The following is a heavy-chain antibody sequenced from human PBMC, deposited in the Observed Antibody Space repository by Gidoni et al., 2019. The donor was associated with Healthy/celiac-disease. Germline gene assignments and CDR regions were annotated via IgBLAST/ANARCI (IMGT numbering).Heavy chain of an antibody. D-gene: IGHD3-3*01. CDR3: ARWGGAYDFWSGYYPEIDY. CDR1: GYTFTSYG. Sequence: QVQLVQSGAEVKKPGASVKVSCQASGYTFTSYGISWVRQAPGQGLEWMGWISAYNGNTNYAQKLQGRVTMTTDTSTSTAYIELRGLRSDDTAVYYCARWGGAYDFWSGYYPEIDYWGQGTLVTVSS. J-gene: IGHJ4*02. CDR2: ISAYNGNT. V-gene: IGHV1-18*01.